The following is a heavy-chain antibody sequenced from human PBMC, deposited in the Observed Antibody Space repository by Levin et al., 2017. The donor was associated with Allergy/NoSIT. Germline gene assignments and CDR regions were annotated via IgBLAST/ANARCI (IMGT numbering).Heavy chain of an antibody. CDR3: AREGGGYYGSGREFDY. Sequence: KISCKASGGTFSSYAISWVRQAPGQGLEWMGGIIPIFGTANYAQKFQGRVTITADESTSTAYMELSSLRSEDTAVYYCAREGGGYYGSGREFDYWGQGTLVTVSS. V-gene: IGHV1-69*01. CDR1: GGTFSSYA. D-gene: IGHD3-10*01. J-gene: IGHJ4*02. CDR2: IIPIFGTA.